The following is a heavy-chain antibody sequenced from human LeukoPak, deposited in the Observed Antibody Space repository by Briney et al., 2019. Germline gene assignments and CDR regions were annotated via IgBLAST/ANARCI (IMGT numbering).Heavy chain of an antibody. Sequence: GWSVRLSCAASGFTFSSYSMNWVRQAPGKGLEWVSYISCSSSTIYYADSVKGRFTISRDNAQNSLYLQMNSLRDEDTAVYYCARDLLVGITILDTPEYFDYWGQGTLVTVSS. CDR3: ARDLLVGITILDTPEYFDY. V-gene: IGHV3-48*02. J-gene: IGHJ4*02. CDR1: GFTFSSYS. D-gene: IGHD3-9*01. CDR2: ISCSSSTI.